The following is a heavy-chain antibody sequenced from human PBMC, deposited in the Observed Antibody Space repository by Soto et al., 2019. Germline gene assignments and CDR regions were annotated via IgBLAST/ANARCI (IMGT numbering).Heavy chain of an antibody. CDR1: GFTFSTYS. V-gene: IGHV3-21*01. J-gene: IGHJ6*02. D-gene: IGHD2-21*02. Sequence: GGSLRLSCVASGFTFSTYSMNWVRQAPGKGLEWVSTIGTRSDIYYAESVKGRFTISRDNAKNSLSLQMNSLSVEDTAVYYCAREETAWPLAYGLDVWGQGTAVTVSS. CDR2: IGTRSDI. CDR3: AREETAWPLAYGLDV.